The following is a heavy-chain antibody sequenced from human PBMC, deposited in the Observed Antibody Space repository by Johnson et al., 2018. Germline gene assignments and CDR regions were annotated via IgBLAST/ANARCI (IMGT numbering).Heavy chain of an antibody. J-gene: IGHJ6*02. CDR2: IDSDGSTT. V-gene: IGHV3-74*01. Sequence: VQLQESGGGLVQPGGSLRLSCAASGFALSQHWMHWVRQAPGQGLVWVSRIDSDGSTTNYADSVKGRFTISRDNAKNTLYRQMNSLRAEDTAVYYFGRADSNYGSGRVDVWGQGTTVTVSS. CDR1: GFALSQHW. CDR3: GRADSNYGSGRVDV. D-gene: IGHD3-10*01.